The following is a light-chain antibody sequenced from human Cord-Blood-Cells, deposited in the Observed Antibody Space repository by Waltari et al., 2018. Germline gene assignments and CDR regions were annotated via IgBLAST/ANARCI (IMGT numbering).Light chain of an antibody. CDR3: QQYGSSLYT. V-gene: IGKV3-20*01. Sequence: EIELTQPPGTLSLSPGERATISCRASQSVSSSYLARYQQKPGQAPRLLIYGASSRATGIPDRFSGSGSGTDFTLTISRLEPEDFAVYYCQQYGSSLYTFGQGTKLEIK. CDR2: GAS. J-gene: IGKJ2*01. CDR1: QSVSSSY.